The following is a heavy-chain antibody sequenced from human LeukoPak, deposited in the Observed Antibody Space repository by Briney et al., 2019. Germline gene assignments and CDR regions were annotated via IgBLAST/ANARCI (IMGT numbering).Heavy chain of an antibody. CDR2: IYRDGST. CDR1: GFTVSSNY. V-gene: IGHV3-53*01. D-gene: IGHD3-16*01. Sequence: PGGSLRLSCAASGFTVSSNYMSWVRQAPGKGLEWVSVIYRDGSTYYTASVKGRFTISRDNSTNALHLRMSSLRAEETAVYYCARDRLHGPYDYYYMDVWGKGTTVTVSS. CDR3: ARDRLHGPYDYYYMDV. J-gene: IGHJ6*03.